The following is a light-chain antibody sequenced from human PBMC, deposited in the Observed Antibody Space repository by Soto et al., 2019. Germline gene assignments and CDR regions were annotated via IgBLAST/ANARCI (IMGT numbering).Light chain of an antibody. CDR3: QQYYRVPQLT. J-gene: IGKJ4*01. Sequence: DIVMTQSPDSLAVSLGERATINCKSSQSLFYSPNNKTYLAWYQHKAGQSPKLLIYWASNRESGVPDRFSGSGSGRHFTLEISRLQAEDVAVYYCQQYYRVPQLTFGAGTKVEIK. CDR1: QSLFYSPNNKTY. V-gene: IGKV4-1*01. CDR2: WAS.